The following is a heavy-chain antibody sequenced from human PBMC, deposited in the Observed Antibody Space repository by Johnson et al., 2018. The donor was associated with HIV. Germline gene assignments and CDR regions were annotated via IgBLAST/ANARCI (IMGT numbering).Heavy chain of an antibody. J-gene: IGHJ3*02. D-gene: IGHD6-6*01. CDR1: GFTFSSYA. CDR3: AKGIAARPPGDAFDI. CDR2: ISWNSGSI. Sequence: VQLVESGGGVVQPGRSLRLSCAASGFTFSSYAMHWVRQAPGKGLEWVSGISWNSGSIGYADSVKGRFTISRDNAKNSLYLQMNSLRAEDTALYYCAKGIAARPPGDAFDIWGQGTMVTVSS. V-gene: IGHV3-9*01.